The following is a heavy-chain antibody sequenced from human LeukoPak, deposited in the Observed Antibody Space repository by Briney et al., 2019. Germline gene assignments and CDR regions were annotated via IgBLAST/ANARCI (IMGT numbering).Heavy chain of an antibody. CDR1: GYTFTGYY. V-gene: IGHV1-2*02. Sequence: VASVKVSCKASGYTFTGYYMHWVRQAPGQGLERMGWINPNSGGTNYAQKFQGRVTMTRDTSISTAYMELSRLRSDDTAVYYCARGYCSSTSCYPFFDYWGQGTLVTVSS. J-gene: IGHJ4*02. D-gene: IGHD2-2*01. CDR2: INPNSGGT. CDR3: ARGYCSSTSCYPFFDY.